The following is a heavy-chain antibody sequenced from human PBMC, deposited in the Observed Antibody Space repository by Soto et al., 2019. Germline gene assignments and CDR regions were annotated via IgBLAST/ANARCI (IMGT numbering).Heavy chain of an antibody. Sequence: SETMSLASSVSADSVTSSSIYWAWIRQTPGMGLEWSGAVYHSGSTYANPSPKSRVTLSLDPSKHPFSLKVRSVAAADSALYDCARLRDSSGWLRPSHYFYNKDVSGQGTTVTVSS. D-gene: IGHD6-19*01. CDR1: ADSVTSSSIY. CDR2: VYHSGST. V-gene: IGHV4-39*01. J-gene: IGHJ6*02. CDR3: ARLRDSSGWLRPSHYFYNKDV.